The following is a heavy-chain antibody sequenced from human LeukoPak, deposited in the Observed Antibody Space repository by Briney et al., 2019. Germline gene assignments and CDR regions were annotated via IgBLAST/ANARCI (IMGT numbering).Heavy chain of an antibody. V-gene: IGHV3-21*01. CDR1: GFTFSSYS. J-gene: IGHJ4*02. CDR3: ARVDGATTGRFDY. CDR2: ISSSSSYI. D-gene: IGHD4-17*01. Sequence: GSLRLSCAASGFTFSSYSMNWVRQAPGKGLEWVSSISSSSSYIYYADSVKGRFTISRDNAKNSLYLQMNSLRAEDTAVYYCARVDGATTGRFDYWGQGTLVTVSS.